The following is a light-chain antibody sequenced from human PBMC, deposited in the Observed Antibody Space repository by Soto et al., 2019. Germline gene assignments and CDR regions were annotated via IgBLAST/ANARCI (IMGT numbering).Light chain of an antibody. CDR3: HQRSNWPLT. CDR1: QSVSSY. J-gene: IGKJ4*01. CDR2: DAS. V-gene: IGKV3-11*01. Sequence: EIVLTQSPATLSLSPGERATLACRASQSVSSYLAWYQQKPGQAPMLLIYDASNRATGVPARFSGSGSGTDFTLTISSLEPEDFAVYYCHQRSNWPLTFGGGTKVEIK.